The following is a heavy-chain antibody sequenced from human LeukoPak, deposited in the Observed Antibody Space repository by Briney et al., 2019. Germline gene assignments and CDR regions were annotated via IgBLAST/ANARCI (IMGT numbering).Heavy chain of an antibody. CDR1: GFSFNGHW. D-gene: IGHD6-6*01. CDR3: ARGPNSNWSGLDF. J-gene: IGHJ4*02. Sequence: GSLRLPCTASGFSFNGHWMHWARQIPGKGLVWVSRISPTGSTTSYADSVKGRFTVSRDNAKNTHYLQVNNLRAEDTAVYYCARGPNSNWSGLDFWGQGTLLTVSS. V-gene: IGHV3-74*01. CDR2: ISPTGSTT.